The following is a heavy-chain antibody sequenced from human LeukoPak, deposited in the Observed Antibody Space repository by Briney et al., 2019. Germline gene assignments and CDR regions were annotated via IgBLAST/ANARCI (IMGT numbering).Heavy chain of an antibody. V-gene: IGHV4-39*07. CDR2: TNYSGTT. CDR1: RGSVTYSNYH. D-gene: IGHD3-9*01. CDR3: ARIHYLILTGHLSSFDY. J-gene: IGHJ4*02. Sequence: RPSETLSLTCTVSRGSVTYSNYHWGWIRQPPGKGLEWIATTNYSGTTYYSPSLKSRVTVSVDTSKSQFSLKLSSVTAADTAVYFCARIHYLILTGHLSSFDYWGQGTLVTVSS.